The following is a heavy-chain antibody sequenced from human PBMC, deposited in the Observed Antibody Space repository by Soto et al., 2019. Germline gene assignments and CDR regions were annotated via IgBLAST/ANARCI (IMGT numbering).Heavy chain of an antibody. Sequence: SETLSLTCTVSGGSISSYYWSWIRQPPGKGLEWIGYIYYSGSTNYNPSLKSRVTISVDTSKNQFSLKLSSVTAADTAVYYCATWPNGEHPDATSGLDTWGQGTLVTVSS. CDR3: ATWPNGEHPDATSGLDT. D-gene: IGHD3-10*01. CDR2: IYYSGST. V-gene: IGHV4-59*01. CDR1: GGSISSYY. J-gene: IGHJ5*02.